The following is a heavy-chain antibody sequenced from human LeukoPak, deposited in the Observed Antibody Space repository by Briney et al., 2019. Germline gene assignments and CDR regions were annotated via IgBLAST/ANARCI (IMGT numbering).Heavy chain of an antibody. D-gene: IGHD4-17*01. Sequence: ASVKVSCKSSGYTFTDSYVHWVRQAPGQGLEWMGWINPDSGGPRYAQRFQGRVTLTSDTSISTAYMELGSLRSDDTALYYCARDYGDSWGQGTLVTVSS. V-gene: IGHV1-2*02. CDR3: ARDYGDS. CDR1: GYTFTDSY. CDR2: INPDSGGP. J-gene: IGHJ5*01.